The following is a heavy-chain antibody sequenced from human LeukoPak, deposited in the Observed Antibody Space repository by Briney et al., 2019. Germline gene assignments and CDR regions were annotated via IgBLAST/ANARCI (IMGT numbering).Heavy chain of an antibody. CDR2: IYHSGST. J-gene: IGHJ4*02. V-gene: IGHV4-38-2*01. D-gene: IGHD5-18*01. CDR1: GYSISSGYY. Sequence: KPSETLSLTCAVSGYSISSGYYGGWIRQPPGTGLEWIGSIYHSGSTYYNPSLKSRVTISVDTSKNQFSLKLSSVTAADTAAYYCATRGYSYGQYYFDYWGQGTLVTVSS. CDR3: ATRGYSYGQYYFDY.